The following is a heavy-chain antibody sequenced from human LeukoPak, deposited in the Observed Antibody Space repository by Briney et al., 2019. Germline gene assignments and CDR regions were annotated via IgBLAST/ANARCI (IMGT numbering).Heavy chain of an antibody. CDR2: IYTSGST. CDR1: GGSISSYY. V-gene: IGHV4-4*07. Sequence: SETLSLTCTVSGGSISSYYWSWIRQPAGKGLEWIGRIYTSGSTNYNPSLKNRVTMSVDTSKNQFSLKLSSVTAADTAVYYCARGPYYYGSGTVNWFDPWGQGTLVTVSS. D-gene: IGHD3-10*01. CDR3: ARGPYYYGSGTVNWFDP. J-gene: IGHJ5*02.